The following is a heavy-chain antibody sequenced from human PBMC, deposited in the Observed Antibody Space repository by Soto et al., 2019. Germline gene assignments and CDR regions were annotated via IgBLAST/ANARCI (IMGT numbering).Heavy chain of an antibody. D-gene: IGHD2-21*02. Sequence: QVQLVQSGAEEKKPGASVKVSCKAFGYTFTSYAMHWGRQAPGQRLEWMGGINAGNGNTKYSQKCQGRVTITRDTSASTAYMELSSLRSEDTAVYYCARSIVVVTALDYWGQGTLVTVSS. CDR1: GYTFTSYA. CDR2: INAGNGNT. V-gene: IGHV1-3*05. CDR3: ARSIVVVTALDY. J-gene: IGHJ4*02.